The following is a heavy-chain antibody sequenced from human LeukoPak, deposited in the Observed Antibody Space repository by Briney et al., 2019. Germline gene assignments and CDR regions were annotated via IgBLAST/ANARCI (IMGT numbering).Heavy chain of an antibody. V-gene: IGHV4-61*02. Sequence: SQTLSLTCTVSGGSISSGDYYWSWIRQPAGKGLEWVGRIYTSGSTNYNPSLKSRVTISVDTSKSQFSLKLSSVIAADTAVYYCARATYEDFDSWGQGTLVTVSS. CDR1: GGSISSGDYY. CDR2: IYTSGST. J-gene: IGHJ4*02. CDR3: ARATYEDFDS. D-gene: IGHD3-22*01.